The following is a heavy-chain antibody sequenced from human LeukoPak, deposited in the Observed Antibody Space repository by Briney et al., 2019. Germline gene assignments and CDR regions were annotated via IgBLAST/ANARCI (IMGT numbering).Heavy chain of an antibody. D-gene: IGHD2-2*01. Sequence: ASVKVSCKASGFTLTDYIHWVRQDPRQGLQWMGWIKPNSGDTDYAQKFQGRVTMTRDTSISTVYMELSSLRSDDTAVYYCAKTPTSQPDCSSTSCREYWGQGTLVTVSS. J-gene: IGHJ4*02. CDR3: AKTPTSQPDCSSTSCREY. CDR1: GFTLTDY. CDR2: IKPNSGDT. V-gene: IGHV1-2*02.